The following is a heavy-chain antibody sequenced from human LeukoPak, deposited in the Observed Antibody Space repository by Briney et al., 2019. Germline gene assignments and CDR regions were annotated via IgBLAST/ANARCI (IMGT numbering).Heavy chain of an antibody. J-gene: IGHJ4*02. CDR1: GESFSGYY. D-gene: IGHD3-10*01. V-gene: IGHV4-34*01. CDR2: INHSGST. Sequence: PSETLSLTCAVYGESFSGYYWSWIRQPPGTGLEWIGEINHSGSTNYNPSLKSRVTISVDTSKNQFSLKLCSVTAADTAVYYCARAKLTMVRGVHVDYWGQGTLVTVSS. CDR3: ARAKLTMVRGVHVDY.